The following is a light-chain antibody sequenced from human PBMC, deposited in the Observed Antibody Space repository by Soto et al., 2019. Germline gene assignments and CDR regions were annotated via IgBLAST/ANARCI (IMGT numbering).Light chain of an antibody. CDR1: SGHSSDA. CDR3: QTWGTGLWV. Sequence: QSVLTQSPSASASLGASVKLTCTLSSGHSSDAIVWHQQQPEKGPRYLMKVNSDGSHKKEDEIPDRFSGSSSGAERYLTISRLQSEDEADYYCQTWGTGLWVFGRGTKVTVL. J-gene: IGLJ3*02. V-gene: IGLV4-69*01. CDR2: VNSDGSH.